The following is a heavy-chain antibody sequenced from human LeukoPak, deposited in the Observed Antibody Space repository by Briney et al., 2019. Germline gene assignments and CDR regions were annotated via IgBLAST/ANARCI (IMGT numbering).Heavy chain of an antibody. D-gene: IGHD5-24*01. Sequence: PSETLSLTCTVSGVSITGYYWSWIRQPPGKGLAWIGYVYYSGSTDNNPSLKSRVTISVDTSKNQFSLKLSSVTAAVTAVYYCARGRSGYNWAFDIWGQGTMVTVSS. CDR1: GVSITGYY. J-gene: IGHJ3*02. CDR2: VYYSGST. CDR3: ARGRSGYNWAFDI. V-gene: IGHV4-59*01.